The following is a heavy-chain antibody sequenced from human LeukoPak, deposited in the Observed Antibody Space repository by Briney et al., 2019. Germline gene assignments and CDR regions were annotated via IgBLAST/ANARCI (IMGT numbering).Heavy chain of an antibody. J-gene: IGHJ4*02. D-gene: IGHD2/OR15-2a*01. V-gene: IGHV3-9*01. CDR3: ARYNAGTFSFDY. CDR1: GFTFDDYA. CDR2: ISWNSGSI. Sequence: GRSLRLSCAASGFTFDDYAMHWVRQAPGKGLEWVSGISWNSGSIGYADSVKGRFTISRDNAKNSLYLQMNSLRAEDTAVFYCARYNAGTFSFDYWGQGTLVTVSS.